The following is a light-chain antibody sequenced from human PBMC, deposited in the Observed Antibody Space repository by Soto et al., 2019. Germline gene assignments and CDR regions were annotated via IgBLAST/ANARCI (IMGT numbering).Light chain of an antibody. J-gene: IGKJ4*01. CDR3: QQHSGSSLT. CDR2: GTS. Sequence: EIVLTQSPGTLSLSPGEGATLSCRASQSVSSNYFAWYQQKAGQAPRLLIYGTSRRATGIPDRFSGSGSGTEFTPTITRLEPEDFAMSFCQQHSGSSLTFGGGSRVDFK. CDR1: QSVSSNY. V-gene: IGKV3-20*01.